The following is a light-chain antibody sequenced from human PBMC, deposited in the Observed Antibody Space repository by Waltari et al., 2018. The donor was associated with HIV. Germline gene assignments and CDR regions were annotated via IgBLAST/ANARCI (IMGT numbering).Light chain of an antibody. V-gene: IGLV2-23*02. CDR3: CSYANAGRT. CDR2: EIT. CDR1: INDVGNYNL. J-gene: IGLJ2*01. Sequence: QSALTQPASVSGSPGQSITISCIGINDVGNYNLVSRYQQHPGKAPKLIIYEITKRPLGVSNRVSGSKSGNTASLTISGLRADDEADYYCCSYANAGRTFGGGTKLTVL.